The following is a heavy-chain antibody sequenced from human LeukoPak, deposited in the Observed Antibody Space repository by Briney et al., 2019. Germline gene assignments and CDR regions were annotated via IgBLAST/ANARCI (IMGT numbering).Heavy chain of an antibody. CDR2: ISSSSSTI. CDR1: GFTFSSYS. V-gene: IGHV3-48*01. Sequence: GRSLRLSCAASGFTFSSYSMNWVRQAPGKGLEWVSYISSSSSTIYYADSVKGRFTISRDNAKNSLYLQMNSLRAEDTAVYYCARDLRLKYYQGFDPWGQGTLVTVSS. D-gene: IGHD2-2*01. CDR3: ARDLRLKYYQGFDP. J-gene: IGHJ5*02.